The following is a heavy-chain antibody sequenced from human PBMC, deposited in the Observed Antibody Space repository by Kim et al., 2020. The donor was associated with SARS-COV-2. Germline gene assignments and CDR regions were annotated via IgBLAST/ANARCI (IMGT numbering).Heavy chain of an antibody. CDR2: ISGSGGST. Sequence: GGSLRLSCAASGFTFSSYAMSWVRQAPGKGLEWVSAISGSGGSTYYADSVKGRFTISRDNSKNTLYLQMNSLRAEDTAVYYCAKALYYDFWSGYYGYYYYYGMDVWGQGTTVTVSS. V-gene: IGHV3-23*01. D-gene: IGHD3-3*01. CDR1: GFTFSSYA. J-gene: IGHJ6*02. CDR3: AKALYYDFWSGYYGYYYYYGMDV.